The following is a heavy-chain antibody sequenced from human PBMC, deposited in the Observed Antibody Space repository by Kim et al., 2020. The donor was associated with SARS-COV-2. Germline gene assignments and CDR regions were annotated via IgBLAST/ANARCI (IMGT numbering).Heavy chain of an antibody. CDR1: GYSFTSYW. CDR2: IYPGDSDT. D-gene: IGHD6-13*01. V-gene: IGHV5-51*01. J-gene: IGHJ1*01. CDR3: ARHTGSWYAGVYFQH. Sequence: GESLKISCKGSGYSFTSYWIGWVRQMPGKGLEWMGIIYPGDSDTRYSPSFQGQVTISADKSISTAYLQWSSLKASDTAMYYCARHTGSWYAGVYFQHWGQGTLVTVSS.